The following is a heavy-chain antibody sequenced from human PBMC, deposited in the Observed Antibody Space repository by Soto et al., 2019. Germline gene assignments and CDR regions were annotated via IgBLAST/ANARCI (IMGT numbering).Heavy chain of an antibody. CDR2: FDPEYGET. J-gene: IGHJ4*02. D-gene: IGHD3-22*01. Sequence: ASVKVSCKFSGYTLTELSMHWVRQAPGKGLECMGGFDPEYGETIYAQKFQGRVTMTEDTSTDTAYMELSSLRSEDTAVYYCATVGGVYDSSGYYYVYWGQGTLVTVS. V-gene: IGHV1-24*01. CDR1: GYTLTELS. CDR3: ATVGGVYDSSGYYYVY.